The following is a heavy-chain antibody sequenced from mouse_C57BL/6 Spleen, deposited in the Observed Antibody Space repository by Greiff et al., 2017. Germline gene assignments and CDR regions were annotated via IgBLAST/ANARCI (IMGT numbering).Heavy chain of an antibody. CDR1: GFTFSDYG. J-gene: IGHJ2*01. CDR3: ARGVYYDYDLFDY. D-gene: IGHD2-4*01. V-gene: IGHV5-17*01. CDR2: ISSGSSTI. Sequence: EVQVVESGGGLVKPGGSLKLSCAASGFTFSDYGMHWVRQAPEKGLEWVAYISSGSSTIYYADTVKGRFTISRDNAKNTLFLQMTSLRSEDTAMYYCARGVYYDYDLFDYWGQGTTLTVSS.